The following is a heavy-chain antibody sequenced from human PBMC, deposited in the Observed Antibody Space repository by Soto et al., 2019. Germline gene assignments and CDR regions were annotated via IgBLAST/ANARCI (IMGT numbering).Heavy chain of an antibody. Sequence: ASETLSLTCVVYGGSFSGYYWSWLRQPPGKGLEWIGEINHSGSPNYNPSLKSRVTIPVDTSKNQFSLKMTSVTAADTAVYYCATANWSHHYFDPWGQGTLVTVSS. D-gene: IGHD1-1*01. CDR1: GGSFSGYY. J-gene: IGHJ5*02. CDR2: INHSGSP. V-gene: IGHV4-34*01. CDR3: ATANWSHHYFDP.